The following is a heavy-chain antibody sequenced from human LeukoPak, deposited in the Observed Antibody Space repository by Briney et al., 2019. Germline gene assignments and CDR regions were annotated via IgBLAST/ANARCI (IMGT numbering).Heavy chain of an antibody. D-gene: IGHD2-21*02. Sequence: GGSLRLSCAASGFTVSSNYMSWVRQAPGKGLEWVSIIYSGGSTFYADSVKGRFTISRDNSKNTLYLQMNSLRAEDTAVYYCAKEDRMAYCGGDCYSSPYFDYWGQGTLVTVSS. CDR3: AKEDRMAYCGGDCYSSPYFDY. CDR1: GFTVSSNY. CDR2: IYSGGST. J-gene: IGHJ4*02. V-gene: IGHV3-53*05.